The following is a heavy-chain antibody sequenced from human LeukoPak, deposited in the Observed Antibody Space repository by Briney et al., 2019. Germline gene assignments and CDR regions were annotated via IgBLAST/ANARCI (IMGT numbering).Heavy chain of an antibody. Sequence: AASVKVSCKASGGTFSSYAISWVRQAPGQGLEWMGGIIPIFGTANYAQKFQGRVTITADESTSTAYMELSSLRSEDTAVYYCAREPTYSGSYYYYYMDVWGKGTTVTVPS. J-gene: IGHJ6*03. CDR1: GGTFSSYA. V-gene: IGHV1-69*13. D-gene: IGHD1-26*01. CDR2: IIPIFGTA. CDR3: AREPTYSGSYYYYYMDV.